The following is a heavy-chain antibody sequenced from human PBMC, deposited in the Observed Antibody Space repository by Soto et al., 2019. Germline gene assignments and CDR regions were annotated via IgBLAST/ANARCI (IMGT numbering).Heavy chain of an antibody. CDR1: GFTFSSYA. J-gene: IGHJ4*02. CDR3: AKPPYDILTGLLEYYFDY. CDR2: ISGSGGST. V-gene: IGHV3-23*01. D-gene: IGHD3-9*01. Sequence: GGSLRLSCAASGFTFSSYAMSWVRQAPGKGLEWVSAISGSGGSTYYADSVKGRFTISRDNSKNTLYLQMNSLRAEDTAVYYCAKPPYDILTGLLEYYFDYWGQGTLVTVSS.